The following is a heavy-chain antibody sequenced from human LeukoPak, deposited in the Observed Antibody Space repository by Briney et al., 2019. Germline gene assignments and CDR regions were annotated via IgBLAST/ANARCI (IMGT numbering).Heavy chain of an antibody. CDR3: ARGKSDSRHYDIDY. V-gene: IGHV1-8*03. CDR1: GYTFTSYD. J-gene: IGHJ4*02. Sequence: ASVKVSCKASGYTFTSYDINWVRQATGQGLEWMGWMNPNSGNTGYAQKFQGRVTITRNTSISTAYMELSSLRSEDTAVYYCARGKSDSRHYDIDYWGQGTLVTVSS. CDR2: MNPNSGNT. D-gene: IGHD3-22*01.